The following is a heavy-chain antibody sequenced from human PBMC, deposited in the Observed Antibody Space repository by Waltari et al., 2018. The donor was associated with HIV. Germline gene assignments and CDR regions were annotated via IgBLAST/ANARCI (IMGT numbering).Heavy chain of an antibody. CDR2: VNGDASST. CDR3: TRAVFWSGFFTDYFFDY. J-gene: IGHJ4*02. D-gene: IGHD3-3*01. CDR1: RFNFSSYW. Sequence: EVQLVESGGGLVQPGGSLRLSCAASRFNFSSYWMNWVRQVPGKGLVWVSRVNGDASSTDYADSVRGRFTISRDNAKNTLYLQMNSLRAEDTAVYYCTRAVFWSGFFTDYFFDYWGQGTPVTVSS. V-gene: IGHV3-74*01.